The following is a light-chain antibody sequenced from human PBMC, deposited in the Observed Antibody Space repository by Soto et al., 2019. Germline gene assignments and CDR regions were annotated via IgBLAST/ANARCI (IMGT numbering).Light chain of an antibody. CDR3: SSYTSSTGYV. V-gene: IGLV2-14*01. Sequence: QSVLGQPASVSGSPGQSITISCTGTSSDVGGYNYVSWYQQHPGKAPKLMIYEVSNRPSGVSNRFSGSKSGNTASLTISGLQAEDEADYYCSSYTSSTGYVFGTGTKVTVL. CDR2: EVS. J-gene: IGLJ1*01. CDR1: SSDVGGYNY.